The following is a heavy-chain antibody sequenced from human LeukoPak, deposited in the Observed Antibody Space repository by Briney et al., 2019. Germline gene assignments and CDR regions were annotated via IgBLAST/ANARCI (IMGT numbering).Heavy chain of an antibody. J-gene: IGHJ1*01. V-gene: IGHV1-18*01. CDR3: ARDQVSSSFQYFQH. Sequence: ASVKVSCKASGYTFTSYGISWVRQAPGQGLEWMGWISAYNGNTNYVQKLQGRVTMTTDTSTSTAYMELRSLRSDDTAVYYCARDQVSSSFQYFQHWGQGTLVTVSS. CDR2: ISAYNGNT. CDR1: GYTFTSYG. D-gene: IGHD6-6*01.